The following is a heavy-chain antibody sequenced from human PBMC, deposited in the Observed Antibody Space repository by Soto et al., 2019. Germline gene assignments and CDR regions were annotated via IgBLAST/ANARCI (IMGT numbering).Heavy chain of an antibody. Sequence: ASVKVSCKASGYTFTSYAMHWVRQAPGQRLEWMGWINAGNGNTKYSQKFQGRVTISADESTNTAYMELSSLRSEDTAVYYCATNYYDGSGHYFIFEHWGQGTLVTVSS. CDR3: ATNYYDGSGHYFIFEH. D-gene: IGHD3-22*01. J-gene: IGHJ4*02. CDR2: INAGNGNT. CDR1: GYTFTSYA. V-gene: IGHV1-3*01.